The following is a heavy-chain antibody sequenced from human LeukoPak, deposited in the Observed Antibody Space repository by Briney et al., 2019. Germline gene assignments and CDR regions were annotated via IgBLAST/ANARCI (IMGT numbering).Heavy chain of an antibody. Sequence: ASVKVSCKASGYTFTSYDINWVRQAPGQGLEWMGWMNPNSGNTGYAQKFQGRVTITRNTSISTAYMELSSLRSEDTAVYYCARGPQMATITDYYYYMDVWGKGATVTVSS. CDR3: ARGPQMATITDYYYYMDV. J-gene: IGHJ6*03. CDR1: GYTFTSYD. D-gene: IGHD5-24*01. CDR2: MNPNSGNT. V-gene: IGHV1-8*03.